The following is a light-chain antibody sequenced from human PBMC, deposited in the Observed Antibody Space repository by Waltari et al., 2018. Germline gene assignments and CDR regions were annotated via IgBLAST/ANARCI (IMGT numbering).Light chain of an antibody. J-gene: IGLJ3*02. V-gene: IGLV2-14*01. CDR3: SSYTTASSWV. CDR1: SGDIGNYKF. CDR2: DVS. Sequence: QSALTQPASVSGSPGQSITISCTGTSGDIGNYKFVSWYQQEPGRDPKLIVYDVSQRPSGVSNRFSGSKSGNTASLTISGLQAEDEADYYCSSYTTASSWVFGGGTKLTVL.